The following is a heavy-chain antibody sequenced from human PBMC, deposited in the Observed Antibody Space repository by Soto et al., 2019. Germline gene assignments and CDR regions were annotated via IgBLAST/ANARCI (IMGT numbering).Heavy chain of an antibody. CDR2: IIPIFGTA. Sequence: SVKVSCKASGGTFSSYAISWVQQAPGQGLEWMGGIIPIFGTANYAQKFQGRVTITADESTSTAYMELSSLRPEDTAVYCCARDPYYYDSSGYYYSGMDVWGQGTTVTVSS. CDR3: ARDPYYYDSSGYYYSGMDV. J-gene: IGHJ6*02. CDR1: GGTFSSYA. D-gene: IGHD3-22*01. V-gene: IGHV1-69*13.